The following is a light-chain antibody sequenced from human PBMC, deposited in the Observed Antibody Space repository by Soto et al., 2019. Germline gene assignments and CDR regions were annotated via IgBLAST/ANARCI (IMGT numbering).Light chain of an antibody. J-gene: IGLJ1*01. CDR1: SSNIGAGYD. CDR2: GNS. CDR3: QSHDSSLSGSV. Sequence: QSVLTQPPSVSGAPGHRVTISCTGSSSNIGAGYDVHWYQQLPGTAPKLLIYGNSNRPSGVPDRFSGSKSGTSASLAITGLQAEDEADYYCQSHDSSLSGSVFGPGTKVTVL. V-gene: IGLV1-40*01.